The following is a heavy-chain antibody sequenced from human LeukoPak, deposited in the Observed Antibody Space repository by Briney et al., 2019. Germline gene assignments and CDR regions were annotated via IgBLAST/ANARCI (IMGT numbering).Heavy chain of an antibody. CDR2: ISAYNGNT. D-gene: IGHD4-17*01. V-gene: IGHV1-18*01. CDR1: GYTFTSYG. Sequence: ASVKVSCKASGYTFTSYGIGWVRQAPGQGLEWMGWISAYNGNTNYAQKLQGRVTMTTDTSTSTAYMELRSLRSDDTAVYYCASGDDYGDYFPSFDYWGQGTLVTVSS. CDR3: ASGDDYGDYFPSFDY. J-gene: IGHJ4*02.